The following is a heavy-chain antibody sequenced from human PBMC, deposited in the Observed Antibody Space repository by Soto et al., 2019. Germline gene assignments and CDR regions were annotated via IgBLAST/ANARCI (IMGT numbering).Heavy chain of an antibody. V-gene: IGHV1-3*01. CDR1: GYTFTTYA. D-gene: IGHD3-10*01. CDR2: INAANGNT. J-gene: IGHJ4*02. CDR3: ARLLSFGELSLDY. Sequence: QVQFVQSEAEVKKPGASVKVSCKASGYTFTTYAIHWVRQAPGQRLERKGWINAANGNTKYSQKFQGRVTITRDTSASTVYMELSSLRSDDTGVYYCARLLSFGELSLDYWCQGTLVTVSS.